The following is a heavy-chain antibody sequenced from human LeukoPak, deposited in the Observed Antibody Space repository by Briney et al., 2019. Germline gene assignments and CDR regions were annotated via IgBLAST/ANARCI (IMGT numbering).Heavy chain of an antibody. V-gene: IGHV3-30*18. CDR3: AKDHYGSEYTLTTPGDFDY. CDR1: GFTFSSYG. J-gene: IGHJ4*02. CDR2: ISYDGSNK. D-gene: IGHD3-10*01. Sequence: GGSLRLSCAASGFTFSSYGMHWVRQAPGKGLEWVAVISYDGSNKYYADSVKGRFTISRDNSKNTLYLQMNSLRAEDTAVYYCAKDHYGSEYTLTTPGDFDYWGQGTLVTVSS.